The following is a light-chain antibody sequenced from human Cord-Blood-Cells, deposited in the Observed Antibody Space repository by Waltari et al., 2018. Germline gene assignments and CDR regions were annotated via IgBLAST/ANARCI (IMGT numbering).Light chain of an antibody. V-gene: IGKV1-5*03. CDR2: KAS. Sequence: DIQMTQSPSTLSASVGDRVTITCRASQSISSWLAWYQQKPGKAPKLLIYKASSLKSGVPSRFSGSGSGTEFTLTISSLQPDDFANYYCQQYNSYWTFGQGTKVEIK. CDR3: QQYNSYWT. J-gene: IGKJ1*01. CDR1: QSISSW.